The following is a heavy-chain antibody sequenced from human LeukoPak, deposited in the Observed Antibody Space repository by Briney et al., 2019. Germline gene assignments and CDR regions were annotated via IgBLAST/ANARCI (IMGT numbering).Heavy chain of an antibody. Sequence: PSETLSLTCTVSGGSISSSSYYWGWIRQPPGKGLEWIGSIYYSGSTYYNPSLKSRVTISVDTSKNQFSLKLSSVTAADTAVYYCARQWGYCGGDCYHFDYWGQGTLVTVSS. CDR2: IYYSGST. CDR1: GGSISSSSYY. V-gene: IGHV4-39*01. D-gene: IGHD2-21*02. J-gene: IGHJ4*02. CDR3: ARQWGYCGGDCYHFDY.